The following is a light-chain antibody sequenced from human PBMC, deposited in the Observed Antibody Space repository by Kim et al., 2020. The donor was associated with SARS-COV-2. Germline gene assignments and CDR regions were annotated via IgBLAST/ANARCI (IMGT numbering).Light chain of an antibody. CDR2: DAT. J-gene: IGKJ1*01. CDR1: QTINNK. CDR3: QQSNDWPPLT. Sequence: SPGERATRSCRASQTINNKLVWYQHKPGKAPRLLIYDATTRATGVPARFIGSGSETDFTLTISSLQSEDFAVYYCQQSNDWPPLTFGQGTKVDIK. V-gene: IGKV3-15*01.